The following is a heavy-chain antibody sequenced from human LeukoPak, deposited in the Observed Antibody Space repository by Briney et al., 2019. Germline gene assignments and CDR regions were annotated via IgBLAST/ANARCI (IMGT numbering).Heavy chain of an antibody. D-gene: IGHD3-10*01. V-gene: IGHV4-59*01. CDR2: IYYSGST. CDR1: GGSISSYY. CDR3: ARAPVLWFGESRKYYFDY. Sequence: SETLSLTCTVSGGSISSYYWSWIRQPPGKGLEWIGYIYYSGSTNYNPSLKNRVTISVDTSKNQFSLKLSSVTAADTAVYYCARAPVLWFGESRKYYFDYWGQGTLVTVSS. J-gene: IGHJ4*02.